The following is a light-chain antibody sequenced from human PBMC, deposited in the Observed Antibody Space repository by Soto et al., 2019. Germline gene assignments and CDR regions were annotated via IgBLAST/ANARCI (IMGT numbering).Light chain of an antibody. J-gene: IGLJ1*01. CDR1: SSDIGGYTY. V-gene: IGLV2-11*01. CDR3: CSFAGPQSFEV. Sequence: QSVLTQPRSVSGSPDQSVTISCTGTSSDIGGYTYVSWYQQHPGKAPKVIIYDVSERPSGVPDRFSGSKSGNTASLTISGLQPEDEADYYCCSFAGPQSFEVFGEGTKVTVL. CDR2: DVS.